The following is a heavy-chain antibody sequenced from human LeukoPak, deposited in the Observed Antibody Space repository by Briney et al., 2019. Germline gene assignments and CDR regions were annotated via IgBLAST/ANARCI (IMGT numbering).Heavy chain of an antibody. CDR1: GFSISSYE. V-gene: IGHV3-48*03. Sequence: GGSLRLSCAASGFSISSYEMNWVRQAPGKGLEWVSHISSSGSTIWYADSVKGRFTISRDNPKNSLYLQMNSLRAEDTAVYYCARVELAPYYYYMDVWGKGTTVTVSS. J-gene: IGHJ6*03. CDR2: ISSSGSTI. CDR3: ARVELAPYYYYMDV. D-gene: IGHD1-7*01.